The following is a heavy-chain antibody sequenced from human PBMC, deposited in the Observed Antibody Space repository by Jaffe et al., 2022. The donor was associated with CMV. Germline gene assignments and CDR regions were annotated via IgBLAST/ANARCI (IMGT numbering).Heavy chain of an antibody. CDR3: AREVGIAVAGMLGGMDV. Sequence: QVQLVQSGAEVKKPGASVKVSCKASGYTFTSYGISWVRQAPGQGLEWMGWISAYNGNTNYAQKLQGRVTMTTDTSTSTAYMELRSLRSDDTAVYYCAREVGIAVAGMLGGMDVWGQGTTVTVSS. D-gene: IGHD6-19*01. CDR2: ISAYNGNT. V-gene: IGHV1-18*01. J-gene: IGHJ6*02. CDR1: GYTFTSYG.